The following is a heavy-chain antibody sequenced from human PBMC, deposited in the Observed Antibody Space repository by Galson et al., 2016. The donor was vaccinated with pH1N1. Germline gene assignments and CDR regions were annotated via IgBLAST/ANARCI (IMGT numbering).Heavy chain of an antibody. CDR2: ISGTTGYT. V-gene: IGHV3-11*03. J-gene: IGHJ3*02. CDR1: GFTFSDYY. Sequence: SLRLSCAASGFTFSDYYVSWIRQAPGKGLEWVSYISGTTGYTNYADSLQGRFTISRDNTKNSVYLQMNSLRAEDTAIYYCARYANVNIVTTSAFDIWGQGTMVTVSS. D-gene: IGHD5-12*01. CDR3: ARYANVNIVTTSAFDI.